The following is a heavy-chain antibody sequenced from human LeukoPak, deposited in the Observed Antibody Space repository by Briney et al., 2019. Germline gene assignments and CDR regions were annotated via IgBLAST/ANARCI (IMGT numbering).Heavy chain of an antibody. Sequence: SQTLSLTCAISGDSVSSNSSWNWIRQSPSRGLEWLGRTYYRSKWYNEYVISVKSRININPDTSKNQFSLQLNSVTPEDTAVYYCARGGQGDGYSADEAFDIWGPGTMVTVS. CDR3: ARGGQGDGYSADEAFDI. CDR1: GDSVSSNSS. D-gene: IGHD5-18*01. J-gene: IGHJ3*02. V-gene: IGHV6-1*01. CDR2: TYYRSKWYN.